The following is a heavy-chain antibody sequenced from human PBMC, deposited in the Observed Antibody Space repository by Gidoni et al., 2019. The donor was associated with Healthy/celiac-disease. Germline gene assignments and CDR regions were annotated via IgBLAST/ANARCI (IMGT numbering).Heavy chain of an antibody. Sequence: EVQLLESGGGLVQPGGSLRLSCAPSGFTFSSYARSWVRQAPGTGLGWVSAISGSGGSTYYADSVKGRFTISRDNSKNTLYLQMNSLRAEDTAVYYCAKRSNYDFWSGFIDYWGQGTLVTVSS. CDR2: ISGSGGST. CDR3: AKRSNYDFWSGFIDY. D-gene: IGHD3-3*01. CDR1: GFTFSSYA. J-gene: IGHJ4*02. V-gene: IGHV3-23*01.